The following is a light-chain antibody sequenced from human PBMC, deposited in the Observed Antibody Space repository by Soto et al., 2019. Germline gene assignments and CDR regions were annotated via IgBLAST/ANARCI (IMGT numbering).Light chain of an antibody. CDR3: LQDYNYPWT. CDR1: QGIRND. CDR2: AAS. J-gene: IGKJ1*01. V-gene: IGKV1-6*01. Sequence: AIQMTQSPSSLSASVGDRVTITCRASQGIRNDLGWYQHKPGKAPKLLIYAASSLQSGVPSRFSGSGSGTDFTLTISSLQPEDFAPYYCLQDYNYPWTFGQGTKVEIK.